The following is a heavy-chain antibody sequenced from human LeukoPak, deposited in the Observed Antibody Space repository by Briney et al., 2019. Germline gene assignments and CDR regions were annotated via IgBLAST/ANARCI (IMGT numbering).Heavy chain of an antibody. Sequence: GGSLTLSCVASGFTFSSSGINWVRQAPGKGLEWVSSIASNNFIYYADSVKGRFTISRDNVKNSVDLQMNSLRREDTAIYYCARDRGSGSLESEYYFDSWGQGTLVTVSS. D-gene: IGHD1-26*01. CDR1: GFTFSSSG. J-gene: IGHJ4*02. CDR3: ARDRGSGSLESEYYFDS. CDR2: IASNNFI. V-gene: IGHV3-21*04.